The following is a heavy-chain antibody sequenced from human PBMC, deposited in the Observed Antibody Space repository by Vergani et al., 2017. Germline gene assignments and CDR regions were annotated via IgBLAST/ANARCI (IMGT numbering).Heavy chain of an antibody. CDR2: IYYSGST. D-gene: IGHD1-1*01. J-gene: IGHJ3*02. CDR3: AKDPNWNDVRDAFDI. CDR1: GGSICSSSYY. V-gene: IGHV4-39*07. Sequence: QLQLQESGPGLVKPSETLSLTCTVSGGSICSSSYYWGWIRQPPGTGLEWIGSIYYSGSTYYNPSLKSRVTISVDTSKNQFSLKLSSVTAADTAVYYCAKDPNWNDVRDAFDIWGQGTMVTVSS.